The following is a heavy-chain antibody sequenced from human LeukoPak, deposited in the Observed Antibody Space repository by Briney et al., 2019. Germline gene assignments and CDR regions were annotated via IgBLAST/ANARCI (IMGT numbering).Heavy chain of an antibody. CDR1: GYTFTSYD. CDR2: MNPNSGKT. J-gene: IGHJ4*02. Sequence: GASVKVSCKASGYTFTSYDINWVRQATGQGLEWMGWMNPNSGKTGYAQKFQGRVTMTRNTSISTAYMELSSLRSEDTAVYYCARGRTHYDYVWGSYQGPNDYWGQGTLVSVSS. V-gene: IGHV1-8*01. CDR3: ARGRTHYDYVWGSYQGPNDY. D-gene: IGHD3-16*02.